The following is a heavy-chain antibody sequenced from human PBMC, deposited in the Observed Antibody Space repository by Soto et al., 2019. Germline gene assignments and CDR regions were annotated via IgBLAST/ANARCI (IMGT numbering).Heavy chain of an antibody. CDR1: GFTFSNHA. CDR3: ARGAHGPDGYNLDFHH. J-gene: IGHJ1*01. Sequence: GGSLRLSCAASGFTFSNHAMNWVRQAPGKGLEWVSSISSSSSFRYYADSVKGRFTISRDNDKNSLYLQMKSLRVEDTAVYYCARGAHGPDGYNLDFHHWGQGTLVTVSS. CDR2: ISSSSSFR. D-gene: IGHD5-12*01. V-gene: IGHV3-21*01.